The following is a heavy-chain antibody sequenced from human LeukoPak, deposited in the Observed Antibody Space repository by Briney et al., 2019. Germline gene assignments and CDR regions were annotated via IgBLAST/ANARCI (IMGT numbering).Heavy chain of an antibody. CDR3: ARDLEIWSGYYFDY. J-gene: IGHJ4*02. Sequence: PPETLSLTCTVAGGSISYHYGSWIRQPAGKGLGWIGRIYTRGSTNYNPSLKSRVTMSVDTSKNQFSLKLSSVPAADTAVYYCARDLEIWSGYYFDYWGQGTLVTVSS. V-gene: IGHV4-4*07. CDR2: IYTRGST. CDR1: GGSISYHY. D-gene: IGHD3-3*01.